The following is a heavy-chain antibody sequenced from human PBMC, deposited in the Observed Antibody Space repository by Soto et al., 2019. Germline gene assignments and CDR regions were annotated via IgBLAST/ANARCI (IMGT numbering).Heavy chain of an antibody. J-gene: IGHJ4*02. CDR2: ISAYNGNA. V-gene: IGHV1-18*01. D-gene: IGHD4-17*01. CDR1: GYTFTSYG. Sequence: GASVKVSCKASGYTFTSYGISWVRQAPGQGLEWMGWISAYNGNANYAQKLQGRATMTTDTSASTAYMELRSLRSDDTAVYYCARDRLYGAVDYWGQGTLVTVSS. CDR3: ARDRLYGAVDY.